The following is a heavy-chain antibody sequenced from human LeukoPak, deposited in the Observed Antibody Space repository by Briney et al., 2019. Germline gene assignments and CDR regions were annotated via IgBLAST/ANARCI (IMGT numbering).Heavy chain of an antibody. D-gene: IGHD1-26*01. J-gene: IGHJ4*02. CDR3: AREGDSGNGGGIFDY. V-gene: IGHV3-30-3*01. Sequence: AGRSLRLSWAASGFTFSRYAMHWVRQAPGKGLEWVAVILYDGSNKYYADSVKGRFTISRDNSKNTLYLQMNSLRAEDTAVYYCAREGDSGNGGGIFDYWGQGILVTVSS. CDR1: GFTFSRYA. CDR2: ILYDGSNK.